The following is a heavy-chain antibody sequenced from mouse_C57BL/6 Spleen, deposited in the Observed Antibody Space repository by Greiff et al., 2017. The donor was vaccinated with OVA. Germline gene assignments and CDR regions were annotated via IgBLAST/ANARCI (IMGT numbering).Heavy chain of an antibody. V-gene: IGHV2-6-1*01. Sequence: VKLVESGPGLVAPSQSLSITCTVSGFSLTSYGVHWVRQPPGKGLEWLVVIWSDGSTTYNSALKTRLSISKDNSKSQVFLKMNSRQTDDTAMYYCARHGDYYGSSSYYAMDYWGQGTSVTVSS. CDR3: ARHGDYYGSSSYYAMDY. D-gene: IGHD1-1*01. J-gene: IGHJ4*01. CDR1: GFSLTSYG. CDR2: IWSDGST.